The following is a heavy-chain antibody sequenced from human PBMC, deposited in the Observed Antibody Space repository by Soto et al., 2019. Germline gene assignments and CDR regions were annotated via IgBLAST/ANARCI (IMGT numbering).Heavy chain of an antibody. V-gene: IGHV4-4*07. D-gene: IGHD1-26*01. CDR1: GGPISSYY. CDR3: ARNGPGARTSGRFDP. J-gene: IGHJ5*02. CDR2: IYTSGST. Sequence: PSETLSLTCTVSGGPISSYYWSWIRQPAGKGLEWIGRIYTSGSTNYNPSLKSRVTMSVDTSKNQFSLKLSSVTAADTAVYYCARNGPGARTSGRFDPWGQGTLVTVSS.